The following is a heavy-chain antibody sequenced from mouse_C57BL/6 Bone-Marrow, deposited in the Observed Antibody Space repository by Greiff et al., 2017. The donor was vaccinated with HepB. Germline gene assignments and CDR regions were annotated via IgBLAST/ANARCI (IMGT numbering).Heavy chain of an antibody. V-gene: IGHV1-82*01. J-gene: IGHJ2*01. CDR3: AREDSSGYFDY. D-gene: IGHD3-2*02. Sequence: VQLQESGPELVKPGASVKISCKASGYAFSSSWMNWVKQRPGQGLEWIGRIYPGDGDTNYNGKFKGKATLTADKSSSTAYMQLSSLTSEDSAVYFCAREDSSGYFDYWGQGTTLTVSS. CDR2: IYPGDGDT. CDR1: GYAFSSSW.